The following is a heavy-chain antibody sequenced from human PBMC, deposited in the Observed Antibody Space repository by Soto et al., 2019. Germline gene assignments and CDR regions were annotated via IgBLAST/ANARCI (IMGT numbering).Heavy chain of an antibody. CDR3: ASFFFQAEDGIRGTVPVSAFLLNRSSDL. J-gene: IGHJ2*01. Sequence: GQGLEWMGIINPSSGSTRYAQKFQGRVTMTRDTATSTVYMELTSLRSEDTAVYYCASFFFQAEDGIRGTVPVSAFLLNRSSDL. V-gene: IGHV1-46*01. D-gene: IGHD1-1*01. CDR2: INPSSGST.